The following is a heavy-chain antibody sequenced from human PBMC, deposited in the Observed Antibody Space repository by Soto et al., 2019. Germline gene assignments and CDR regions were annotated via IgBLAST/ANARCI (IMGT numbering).Heavy chain of an antibody. J-gene: IGHJ4*02. V-gene: IGHV3-30*18. Sequence: VQLLESGGGLIQPGGSLRLSCAASGFTFSYGIHWLRQAPGKALEWVAYISYDSSNKFYGDSVKGRFTISRDNSKNTQLLQMNSLRAEDTAVYYCAKLVIGYCSGNTCDDYWGQGTLVAVSS. CDR1: GFTFSYG. CDR3: AKLVIGYCSGNTCDDY. CDR2: ISYDSSNK. D-gene: IGHD2-15*01.